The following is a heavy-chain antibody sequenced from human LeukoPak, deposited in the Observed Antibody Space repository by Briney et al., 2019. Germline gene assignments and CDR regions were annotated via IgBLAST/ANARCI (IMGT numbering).Heavy chain of an antibody. CDR3: ARVYGSSYYFDY. D-gene: IGHD2-15*01. Sequence: GGSLRLSCAASGFTLSNYYMSWVRQAPGKGLEWISVIYNGGSTHYADSVKGRFASSRDKSNNTLFLQMNSLRAEDTAIYYCARVYGSSYYFDYWGQGTLVTVSS. CDR1: GFTLSNYY. V-gene: IGHV3-66*01. CDR2: IYNGGST. J-gene: IGHJ4*02.